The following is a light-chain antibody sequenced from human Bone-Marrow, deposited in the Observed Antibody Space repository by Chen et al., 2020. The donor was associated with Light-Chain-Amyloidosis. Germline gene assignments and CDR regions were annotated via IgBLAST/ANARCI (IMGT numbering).Light chain of an antibody. V-gene: IGLV2-23*02. Sequence: QSALTQPASVSGSPGQSITISCTGTSSDVGSYNLVSWYQQHPGKAPKLMIYEVSKRPSGVSNRFSGSKSGNTASLTISGLQAEDEADYYCCSYAFSSTWVFGGGTKLTVL. CDR3: CSYAFSSTWV. CDR1: SSDVGSYNL. CDR2: EVS. J-gene: IGLJ3*02.